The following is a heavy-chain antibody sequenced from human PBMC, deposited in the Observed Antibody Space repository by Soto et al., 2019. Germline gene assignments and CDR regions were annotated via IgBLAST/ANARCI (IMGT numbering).Heavy chain of an antibody. CDR3: AREDRFNQYGSGSYYPPPLDEH. Sequence: QLQLQESGPGLVKPSETLSLTCTVSGGSISSSSYYWGWIRQPPGKGLEWIGTIYYSGSTYYNPSLKSRVSISVDTSKNQFSLKLSSVTAADTAVYYCAREDRFNQYGSGSYYPPPLDEHWGQGTLVTVSS. D-gene: IGHD3-10*01. J-gene: IGHJ4*02. CDR2: IYYSGST. V-gene: IGHV4-39*02. CDR1: GGSISSSSYY.